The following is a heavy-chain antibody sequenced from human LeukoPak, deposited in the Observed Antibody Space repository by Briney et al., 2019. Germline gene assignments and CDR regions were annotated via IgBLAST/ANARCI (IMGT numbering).Heavy chain of an antibody. Sequence: SETLSLTCTVSGGSISSYYWSWIRQPAGKGLEWIGRIYTSGSTNYNPSLKSRVTLSVDTSKNQFSLKLSSVTAADTAVYYCARSSRSEYCSSTSCYAVDYWGQGTLVTVSS. V-gene: IGHV4-4*07. D-gene: IGHD2-2*01. CDR1: GGSISSYY. CDR3: ARSSRSEYCSSTSCYAVDY. CDR2: IYTSGST. J-gene: IGHJ4*02.